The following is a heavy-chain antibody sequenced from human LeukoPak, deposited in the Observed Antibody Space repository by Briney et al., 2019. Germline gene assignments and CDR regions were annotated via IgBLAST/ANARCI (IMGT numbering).Heavy chain of an antibody. CDR1: GFTFSSYA. D-gene: IGHD3-22*01. Sequence: GGSLRLSCAASGFTFSSYAMSWVRRAPGKGLEWVSAISGSGGSTYYADSVKGRFTISRDNSKNTLYLQMNSLRAEDTAVYYCAKYGYYDNSGYPTPVGAFDIWGQGTMVTVSS. J-gene: IGHJ3*02. V-gene: IGHV3-23*01. CDR2: ISGSGGST. CDR3: AKYGYYDNSGYPTPVGAFDI.